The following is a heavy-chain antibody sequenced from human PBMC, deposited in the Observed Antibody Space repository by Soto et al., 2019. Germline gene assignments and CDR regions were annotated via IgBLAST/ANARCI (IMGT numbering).Heavy chain of an antibody. V-gene: IGHV4-30-4*01. D-gene: IGHD3-3*01. CDR1: GGSISSGDYY. Sequence: LXLTFTVSGGSISSGDYYWSWIRQPPGNGLEWIGYIYYSGSTYYNPSLKSRVTISVDTSKNQFSLKLSSVTAADTAVYYCARVGLYDFWSGYYDWFDPWGQGTLVTVSS. CDR2: IYYSGST. CDR3: ARVGLYDFWSGYYDWFDP. J-gene: IGHJ5*02.